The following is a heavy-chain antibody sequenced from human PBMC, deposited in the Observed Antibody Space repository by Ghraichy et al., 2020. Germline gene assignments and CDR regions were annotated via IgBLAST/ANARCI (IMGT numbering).Heavy chain of an antibody. CDR2: IRGKADNYAI. J-gene: IGHJ4*02. CDR1: GFTFSGSV. D-gene: IGHD3-22*01. Sequence: GGSLRLSCADSGFTFSGSVLHWVRQASGRGLDWVGRIRGKADNYAIAYVTSMRDRFTISRDDSKNTVYLQMNSLKTEDTAVYYCISQFYYNDNGGYYGPPKWGQGTLVTVSS. CDR3: ISQFYYNDNGGYYGPPK. V-gene: IGHV3-73*01.